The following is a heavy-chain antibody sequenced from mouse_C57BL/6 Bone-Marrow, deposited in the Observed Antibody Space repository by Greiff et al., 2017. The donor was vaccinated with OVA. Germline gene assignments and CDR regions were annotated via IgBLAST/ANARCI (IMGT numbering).Heavy chain of an antibody. V-gene: IGHV14-4*01. Sequence: VQLQQSGAELVRPGASVKLSCTASGFNIKDDYMHWVKQRPEQGLEWIGWIDPENGDTEYASKFQGKATITAGTSSNTAYLHLSSLTSEDTAVYYCTTAYYYGSSPFAYWGQGTLVTVSA. CDR2: IDPENGDT. D-gene: IGHD1-1*01. CDR3: TTAYYYGSSPFAY. J-gene: IGHJ3*01. CDR1: GFNIKDDY.